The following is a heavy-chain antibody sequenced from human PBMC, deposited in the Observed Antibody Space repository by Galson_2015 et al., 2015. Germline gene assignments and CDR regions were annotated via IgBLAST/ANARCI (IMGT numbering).Heavy chain of an antibody. D-gene: IGHD6-13*01. CDR2: ISPSSSTI. CDR1: GFTFSNYH. V-gene: IGHV3-48*02. CDR3: VRRGYSSRGFDY. J-gene: IGHJ4*02. Sequence: SLRLSCAASGFTFSNYHVNWVRQAPGKGLEWISYISPSSSTIYYADSVKGRFTISRDNAKNSLYLQLSGLRDEDTAVYYCVRRGYSSRGFDYWGQGTLVTVSS.